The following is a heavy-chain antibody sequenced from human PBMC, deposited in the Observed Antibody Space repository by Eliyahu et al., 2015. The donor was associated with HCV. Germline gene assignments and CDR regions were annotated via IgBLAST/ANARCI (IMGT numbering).Heavy chain of an antibody. J-gene: IGHJ4*02. CDR1: GFTFSSNW. D-gene: IGHD3-16*01. CDR2: IKHDGTEK. V-gene: IGHV3-7*03. CDR3: ARDSGRAWGIFDY. Sequence: EVHLVQSGGGLVQSGGSXRXSCAAXGFTFSSNWMAWVRQAPGKGLEWVANIKHDGTEKYYVDSVKGRFTISRDNTKNSVFLQMNSLRAEDTAVYYCARDSGRAWGIFDYWGQGTLVTVSS.